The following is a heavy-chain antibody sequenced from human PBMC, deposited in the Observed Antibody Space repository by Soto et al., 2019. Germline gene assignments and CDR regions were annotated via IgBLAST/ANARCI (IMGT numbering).Heavy chain of an antibody. J-gene: IGHJ4*02. CDR2: IIPLFGTA. V-gene: IGHV1-69*01. D-gene: IGHD3-22*01. CDR3: ARGVHYDSSGSYYFY. CDR1: GGTFSNYA. Sequence: QVQLVQSGAEVKKPGSSVKVSCKASGGTFSNYAIDWVRQAPGQGLEWMGGIIPLFGTANYAQKFQGRITITAHESTSTAYMELSSLRSEETAVYYCARGVHYDSSGSYYFYWGQGTLVTVSS.